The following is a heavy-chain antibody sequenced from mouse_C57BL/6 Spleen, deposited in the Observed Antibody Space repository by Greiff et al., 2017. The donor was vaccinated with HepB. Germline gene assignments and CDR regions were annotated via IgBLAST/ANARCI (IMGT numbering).Heavy chain of an antibody. J-gene: IGHJ1*03. CDR1: GFTFSSYA. CDR3: TRRTTAPGYFDV. Sequence: EVMLVESGEGLVKPGGSLKLSCAASGFTFSSYAMSWVRQTPEKRLEWVAYISSGGDYIYYADTVKGRFTISRDNARNTLYLQMSSLKSEDTAMYYCTRRTTAPGYFDVWGTGTTVTVSS. V-gene: IGHV5S21*01. D-gene: IGHD1-2*01. CDR2: ISSGGDYI.